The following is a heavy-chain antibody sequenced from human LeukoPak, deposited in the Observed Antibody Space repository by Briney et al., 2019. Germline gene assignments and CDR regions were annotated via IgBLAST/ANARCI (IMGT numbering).Heavy chain of an antibody. D-gene: IGHD1-1*01. CDR3: AREANWNDGLGVYAFDI. Sequence: SVKVSCKASGGTFSSYAISWVRQAPGQGLEWMGGIIPIFGTANYAQKFQGRVTITADESTSTAYMELSSLRSEDTAVYYCAREANWNDGLGVYAFDIWGQGTMVTVSS. CDR2: IIPIFGTA. J-gene: IGHJ3*02. CDR1: GGTFSSYA. V-gene: IGHV1-69*13.